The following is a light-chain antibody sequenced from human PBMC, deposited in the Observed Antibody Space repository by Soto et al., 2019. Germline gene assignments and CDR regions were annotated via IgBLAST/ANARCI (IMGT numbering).Light chain of an antibody. Sequence: AIQMTQSPSSLSASVGDRVTITCRASQGIRNDLGWYQHKPGKAPKLLIYAASTLQRGVPSRFSGSGSGTDFTLTISSLQPEDLGTYYCLQNYGDPWTFGPGTKVEIK. CDR2: AAS. J-gene: IGKJ1*01. V-gene: IGKV1-6*01. CDR3: LQNYGDPWT. CDR1: QGIRND.